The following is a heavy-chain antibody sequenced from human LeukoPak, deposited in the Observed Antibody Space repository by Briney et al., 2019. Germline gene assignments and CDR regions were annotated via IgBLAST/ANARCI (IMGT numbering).Heavy chain of an antibody. Sequence: SETLSLTCTVSGGSISSYYWSWIRQPPGKGLEWIGYIYYSGSTNYNPSLKSRVTMSVDTSKNQFSLKLSSVTAADTAVYYCARDGSVAGTRRFNWFDPWGQGTLVTVSS. CDR1: GGSISSYY. CDR3: ARDGSVAGTRRFNWFDP. D-gene: IGHD6-19*01. CDR2: IYYSGST. V-gene: IGHV4-59*01. J-gene: IGHJ5*02.